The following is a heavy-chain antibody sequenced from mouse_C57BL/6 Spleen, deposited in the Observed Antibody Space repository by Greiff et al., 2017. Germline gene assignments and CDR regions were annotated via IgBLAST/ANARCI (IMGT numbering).Heavy chain of an antibody. CDR1: GFNIKDYY. CDR2: IDPEDGDT. V-gene: IGHV14-1*01. J-gene: IGHJ4*01. Sequence: EVQLQESGAELVRPGASVKLSCTASGFNIKDYYMHWVKQRPEQGLEWIGRIDPEDGDTEYAPKFQGKATMTADTSANTAYLQRSSLTSEDTAVYYCTTYDPSSGPSYAMDYWGQGTSVTVSS. D-gene: IGHD3-2*02. CDR3: TTYDPSSGPSYAMDY.